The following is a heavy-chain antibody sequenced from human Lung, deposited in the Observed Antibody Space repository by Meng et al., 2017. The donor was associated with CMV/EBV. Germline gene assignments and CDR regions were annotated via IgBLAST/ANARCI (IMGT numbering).Heavy chain of an antibody. J-gene: IGHJ4*02. D-gene: IGHD4-17*01. CDR2: IIPTFGTA. CDR3: ARPFRPGYGDPGFDF. V-gene: IGHV1-69*13. CDR1: GDDFYNFG. Sequence: SXXVSXXASGDDFYNFGISWIRQAPGQGLQWMGRIIPTFGTAHYARGFQGKITISADGPTTTAFMEISGLTSDDTAVYYCARPFRPGYGDPGFDFWGQGTLVTVSS.